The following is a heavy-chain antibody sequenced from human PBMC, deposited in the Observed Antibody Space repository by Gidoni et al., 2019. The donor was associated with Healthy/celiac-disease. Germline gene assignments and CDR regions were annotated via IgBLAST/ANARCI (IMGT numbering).Heavy chain of an antibody. CDR2: IRWNSGSI. V-gene: IGHV3-9*01. CDR3: AKDMAYGDYSAPFDY. CDR1: GFTFADYA. J-gene: IGHJ4*02. Sequence: EVQLVESGGGLVQPGRSLRLSCAASGFTFADYAMHWVRQAPGKGLEWVSGIRWNSGSIGYADSVKGRFTISRDNAKNSLYLQMNSLRAEDTALYYCAKDMAYGDYSAPFDYWGQGTLVTVSS. D-gene: IGHD4-17*01.